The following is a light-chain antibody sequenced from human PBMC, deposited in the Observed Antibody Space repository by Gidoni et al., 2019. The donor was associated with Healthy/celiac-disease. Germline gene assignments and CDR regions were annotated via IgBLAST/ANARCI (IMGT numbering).Light chain of an antibody. J-gene: IGKJ4*01. V-gene: IGKV3-20*01. CDR1: QSVSSSY. Sequence: EIVLTQSPGTLSLSPGERATLSCRASQSVSSSYLAWYQQKPGQAPRLLIYGASSRATGIPDRFSGSGSGTDFTLTISRLEPEDFAVYYCQQYGSSPRTFRGXTKVEIK. CDR2: GAS. CDR3: QQYGSSPRT.